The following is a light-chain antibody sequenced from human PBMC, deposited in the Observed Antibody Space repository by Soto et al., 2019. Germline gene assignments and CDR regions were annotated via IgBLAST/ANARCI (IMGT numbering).Light chain of an antibody. J-gene: IGKJ2*01. CDR3: QQYGPSPPYT. CDR2: AAS. V-gene: IGKV3-20*01. CDR1: RSFASSN. Sequence: EIVLTQSPDTLSLSPGERATLSCRASRSFASSNLAWYQQRPGQAPRLLIYAASSRATAIPDRFSGSGSGTDFTITISRLEPEDSAVYFCQQYGPSPPYTFGQGTKVEI.